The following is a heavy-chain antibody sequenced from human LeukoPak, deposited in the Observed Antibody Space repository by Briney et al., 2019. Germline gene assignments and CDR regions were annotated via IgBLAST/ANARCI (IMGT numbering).Heavy chain of an antibody. CDR2: ISSDGSRK. CDR3: AKYAYNWNAPDGFDM. Sequence: GGSLRLSCRASRFSFSDYDMHWVRQAPGKGLEWVAVISSDGSRKHYGDSVKGRFTISRDNSEGTLFLQMNSLRTDDTSVYFCAKYAYNWNAPDGFDMWGQGTMVIVSS. J-gene: IGHJ3*02. D-gene: IGHD1-1*01. CDR1: RFSFSDYD. V-gene: IGHV3-30*18.